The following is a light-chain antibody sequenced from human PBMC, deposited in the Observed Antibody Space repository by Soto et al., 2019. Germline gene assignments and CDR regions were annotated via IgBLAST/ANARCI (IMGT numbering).Light chain of an antibody. CDR3: PQYGSSPPIT. Sequence: EIVLTQSPGTLSLSPGERATLSCRASHSVSSSYLAWYQQKPGQAPRLLIYGASSRATGIPDRFSGSGSGTDFTLTISRLEPEDLAVYYCPQYGSSPPITFGQGTRLEIK. CDR1: HSVSSSY. CDR2: GAS. J-gene: IGKJ5*01. V-gene: IGKV3-20*01.